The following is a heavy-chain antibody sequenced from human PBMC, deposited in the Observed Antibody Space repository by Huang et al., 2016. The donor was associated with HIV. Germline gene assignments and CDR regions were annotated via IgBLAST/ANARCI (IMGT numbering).Heavy chain of an antibody. CDR3: VKDSNYRSGFYKFYFMDV. J-gene: IGHJ6*03. Sequence: EIHLVESGGGVARPGESLTLSWVGTGFDFATNNMNWVRQGPGKCLEWISYISGSDDKVFFATSVRGRFTLSRDNAKQSIYLQMKSLRPSDTAKYFCVKDSNYRSGFYKFYFMDVWGNGTTVTVSS. CDR2: ISGSDDKV. CDR1: GFDFATNN. V-gene: IGHV3-48*03. D-gene: IGHD6-19*01.